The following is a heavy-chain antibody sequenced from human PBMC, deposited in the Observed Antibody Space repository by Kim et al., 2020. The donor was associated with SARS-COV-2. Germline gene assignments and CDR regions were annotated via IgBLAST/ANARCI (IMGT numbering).Heavy chain of an antibody. J-gene: IGHJ4*02. Sequence: KFQGRVTITADESTSTAYMELSSLRAEDTAVYYCARVKGIAAAGGYYFDYWGQGTLVTVSS. D-gene: IGHD6-13*01. CDR3: ARVKGIAAAGGYYFDY. V-gene: IGHV1-69*01.